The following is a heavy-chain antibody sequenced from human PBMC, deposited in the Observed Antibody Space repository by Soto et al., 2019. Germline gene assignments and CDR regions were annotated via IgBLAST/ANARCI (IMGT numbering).Heavy chain of an antibody. V-gene: IGHV3-30*18. CDR2: ISYDGSNK. CDR3: AKETLRKGGNIFDY. J-gene: IGHJ4*02. CDR1: GFTFSSYG. D-gene: IGHD2-15*01. Sequence: QVQLVESGGDVVQPGRSLRLSCAASGFTFSSYGMHWVRQAPGKGLEWVAVISYDGSNKYYADSVKGRFTISRDNSKNTLYLQMNSLRAEDTAVYYCAKETLRKGGNIFDYWGQGTLVTVSS.